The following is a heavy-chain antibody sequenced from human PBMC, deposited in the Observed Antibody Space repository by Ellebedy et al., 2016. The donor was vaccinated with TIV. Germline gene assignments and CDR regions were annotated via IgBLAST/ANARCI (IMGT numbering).Heavy chain of an antibody. CDR2: ITSSGSTI. Sequence: PGGSLRLSCAGSGFTVSDYFMSWVRQAPGKGLEWVSYITSSGSTIYYADSVKGRFTVARDNVKNSLYLQMNSLRGDDTAVYYCGRAREPGYFAYYYYGMDVWGQGTTVTVSS. CDR1: GFTVSDYF. CDR3: GRAREPGYFAYYYYGMDV. D-gene: IGHD3-9*01. J-gene: IGHJ6*02. V-gene: IGHV3-11*01.